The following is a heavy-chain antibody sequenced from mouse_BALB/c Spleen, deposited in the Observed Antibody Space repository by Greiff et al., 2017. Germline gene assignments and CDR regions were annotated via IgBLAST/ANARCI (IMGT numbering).Heavy chain of an antibody. J-gene: IGHJ3*01. CDR3: AGAARARGAY. CDR2: ISYSGST. CDR1: GYSITSDYA. V-gene: IGHV3-2*02. D-gene: IGHD3-1*01. Sequence: EVKLQESGPGLVKPSQSLSLTCTVTGYSITSDYAWNWIRQFPGNKLGWMGYISYSGSTSYNPSLKSRISITRDTSKNQFFLQLNSVTTEDTATYYCAGAARARGAYWGQGTLVTVSA.